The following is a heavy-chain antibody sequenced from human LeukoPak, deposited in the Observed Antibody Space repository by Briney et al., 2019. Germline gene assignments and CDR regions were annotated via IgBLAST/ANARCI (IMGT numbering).Heavy chain of an antibody. V-gene: IGHV4-30-2*01. CDR3: ARVLGGRDAFDI. CDR1: GGSISSGGYS. Sequence: TLSLTCAVSGGSISSGGYSWSWIRQPPGKGLEWIGYIYHSGSTYYNPSLKSRVTISVDRSKNQFSLKLSSVTAADTAVYYCARVLGGRDAFDIWGQGTMVTVSS. CDR2: IYHSGST. D-gene: IGHD1-26*01. J-gene: IGHJ3*02.